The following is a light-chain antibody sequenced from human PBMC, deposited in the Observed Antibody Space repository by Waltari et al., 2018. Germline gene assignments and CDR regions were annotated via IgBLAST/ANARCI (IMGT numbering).Light chain of an antibody. CDR2: DAS. V-gene: IGKV1-33*01. J-gene: IGKJ4*01. Sequence: DIQMTQSPSSLSASVGDRVTITCQASQDISNYLNWYQQKPGKAPKLLIYDASNLETGVPSRCSGSGSGTDFTFTISRLEPEDIATYYCQQYDNLTFGGGTKVEIK. CDR3: QQYDNLT. CDR1: QDISNY.